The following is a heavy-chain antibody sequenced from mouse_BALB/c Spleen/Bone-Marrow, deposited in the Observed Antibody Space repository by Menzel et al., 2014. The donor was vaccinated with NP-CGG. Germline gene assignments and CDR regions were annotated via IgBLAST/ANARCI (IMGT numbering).Heavy chain of an antibody. V-gene: IGHV1-14*01. CDR3: ARSLDGYDGYFDG. CDR1: GYTFTSYV. Sequence: EVQLQQSGPELVKPGASVKMSCKASGYTFTSYVMHWVKQKPGQGLEWIGNINPYNDGTKYNAKFKGKATLTSDKSSSTAYMELSSLTSEDSAVYYCARSLDGYDGYFDGWGAGTTVTVSS. D-gene: IGHD2-2*01. J-gene: IGHJ1*01. CDR2: INPYNDGT.